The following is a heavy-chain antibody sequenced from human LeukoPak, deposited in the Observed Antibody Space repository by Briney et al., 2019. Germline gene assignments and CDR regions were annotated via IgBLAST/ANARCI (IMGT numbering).Heavy chain of an antibody. D-gene: IGHD1-20*01. Sequence: VTTVKVSCKTSGYIFTTYFVHWVRQAPGQGLEWMGWISPKNGGTLYAENFQGRVTMTRDTSINTFYMEVHSLRSGDTAVYYCAKEDELPLAITGFDSWGQGTLVAVSS. J-gene: IGHJ4*02. CDR3: AKEDELPLAITGFDS. V-gene: IGHV1-2*02. CDR2: ISPKNGGT. CDR1: GYIFTTYF.